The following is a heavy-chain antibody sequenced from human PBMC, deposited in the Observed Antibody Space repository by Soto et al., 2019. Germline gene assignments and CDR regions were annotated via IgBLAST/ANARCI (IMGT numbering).Heavy chain of an antibody. CDR2: IYYSGST. V-gene: IGHV4-59*01. D-gene: IGHD3-3*01. CDR3: ARVLGGLTYYDFWSGYWSYGMDV. J-gene: IGHJ6*02. CDR1: GCSISSYY. Sequence: PSETLSLTCTVSGCSISSYYWSWIRQPPGRGLEWIGYIYYSGSTNYNPSLKSRVTISVDTSKNQFSLKLSSVTAADTAVYYCARVLGGLTYYDFWSGYWSYGMDVWGQGTTVTVSS.